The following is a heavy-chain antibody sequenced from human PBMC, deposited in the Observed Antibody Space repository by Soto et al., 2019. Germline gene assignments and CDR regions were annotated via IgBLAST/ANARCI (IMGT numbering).Heavy chain of an antibody. CDR1: GGSVSSGSYY. CDR3: ARDRGYYDSSGYLKAFDI. CDR2: IYYSGST. D-gene: IGHD3-22*01. V-gene: IGHV4-61*01. Sequence: SETLSLTCTVSGGSVSSGSYYWSRIRQPPGKGLEWIGYIYYSGSTNYNSSLKSRVTISVDTSKNQFSLKLTSVTAADTAVYYCARDRGYYDSSGYLKAFDIWGQGTMVTGS. J-gene: IGHJ3*02.